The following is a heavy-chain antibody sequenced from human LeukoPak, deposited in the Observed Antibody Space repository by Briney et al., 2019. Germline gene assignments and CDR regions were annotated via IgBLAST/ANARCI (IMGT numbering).Heavy chain of an antibody. J-gene: IGHJ4*02. CDR1: GFTFSSYW. D-gene: IGHD3-16*01. CDR3: ARVILVGGSFDY. CDR2: INSDGSST. V-gene: IGHV3-74*01. Sequence: PGGSLRLSCAASGFTFSSYWMHWVRQAPGKGLVGVSRINSDGSSTSYADSVKGRFTISRDNAKNTLYLQMNSLRAEDTAVYYCARVILVGGSFDYWGQGTLVTVSS.